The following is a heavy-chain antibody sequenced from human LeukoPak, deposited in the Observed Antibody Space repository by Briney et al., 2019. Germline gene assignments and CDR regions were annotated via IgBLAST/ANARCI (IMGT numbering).Heavy chain of an antibody. J-gene: IGHJ4*02. V-gene: IGHV3-23*01. CDR2: ISSSGGST. D-gene: IGHD1-1*01. CDR3: AKRVEYYFDY. CDR1: GFTFSSQA. Sequence: PGGSLRLSCAASGFTFSSQAMSWVRQTPGKGLEWVSLISSSGGSTYYADSVKGRFTISRDNSQNTVYLQMNSLRAEDTALYYCAKRVEYYFDYWGQGTLVTVSS.